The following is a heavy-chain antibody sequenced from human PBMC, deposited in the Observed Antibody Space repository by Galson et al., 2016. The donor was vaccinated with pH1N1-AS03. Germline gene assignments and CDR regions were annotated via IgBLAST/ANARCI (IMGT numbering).Heavy chain of an antibody. V-gene: IGHV3-74*01. J-gene: IGHJ4*02. Sequence: SLRLSCAGSGFSIRTYWMHWVRQVPGKGLVWVSRINTDGSSTNYADSVKDRFTISRDNAKNTLYLQMNSLGAEDTAFYYCARGSDDYIWGGYSGDYWSQGILVTVSS. D-gene: IGHD3-16*01. CDR1: GFSIRTYW. CDR3: ARGSDDYIWGGYSGDY. CDR2: INTDGSST.